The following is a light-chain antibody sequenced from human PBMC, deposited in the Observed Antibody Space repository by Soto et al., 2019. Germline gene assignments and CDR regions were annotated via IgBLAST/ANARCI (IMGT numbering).Light chain of an antibody. CDR1: SSNIGNNH. CDR2: ETN. V-gene: IGLV1-47*01. CDR3: AARDGGLSRPL. Sequence: QSVLTQPPSASGTPGQRVTISCSGSSSNIGNNHVCWYQQLAGTAPKLLMSETNQRPSGVPNRFTASKYGSSASLAISGLRSEDEAAYYCAARDGGLSRPLFGGGTKLTVL. J-gene: IGLJ3*02.